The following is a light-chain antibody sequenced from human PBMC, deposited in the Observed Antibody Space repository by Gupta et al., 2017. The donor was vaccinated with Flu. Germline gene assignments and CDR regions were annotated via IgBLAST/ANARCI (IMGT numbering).Light chain of an antibody. V-gene: IGKV3-11*01. Sequence: VLTQSPATLSLSPGETATLSCRASQSVSTFLAWYQQKPGQAPRLLIYDASQRATAIPARFSGVGSGKDCTLTISSLGPENFAVDYGRKSINWPSTFGHGTKVDIK. CDR1: QSVSTF. CDR3: RKSINWPST. J-gene: IGKJ3*01. CDR2: DAS.